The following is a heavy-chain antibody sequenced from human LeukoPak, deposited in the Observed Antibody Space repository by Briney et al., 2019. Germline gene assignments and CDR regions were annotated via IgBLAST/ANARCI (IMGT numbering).Heavy chain of an antibody. CDR1: GFTFSSYS. D-gene: IGHD2-2*02. J-gene: IGHJ4*02. CDR2: ISSSSTYI. V-gene: IGHV3-21*04. Sequence: GGSLRLSCAASGFTFSSYSMNWVRQAPGKGLEWVSSISSSSTYIYYADSVKGRFTISRDNAKNSLYLQMNSLRAEDTAVYYCARGGYCSSTSCYNPLLFDYWGQGTLVTVSS. CDR3: ARGGYCSSTSCYNPLLFDY.